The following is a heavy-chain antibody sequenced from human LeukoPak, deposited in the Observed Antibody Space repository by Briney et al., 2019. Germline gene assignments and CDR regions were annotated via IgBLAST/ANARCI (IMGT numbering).Heavy chain of an antibody. Sequence: PGGSLRLSCAASGSTFSSYAMHWVRQAPGKGLEWVAVISYDGSNKYYADSVKGRFTISRDNSKNTLYLQMNSLRAEDTAVYYCAREPDIVLMVYAISDAFDIWGQGTMVTVSS. D-gene: IGHD2-8*01. CDR3: AREPDIVLMVYAISDAFDI. CDR2: ISYDGSNK. J-gene: IGHJ3*02. CDR1: GSTFSSYA. V-gene: IGHV3-30-3*01.